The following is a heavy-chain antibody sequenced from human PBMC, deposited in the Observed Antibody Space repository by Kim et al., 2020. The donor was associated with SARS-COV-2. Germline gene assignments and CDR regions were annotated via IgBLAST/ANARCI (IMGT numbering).Heavy chain of an antibody. CDR3: ARERYDYFDY. Sequence: SETLSLTCTVSGGSISSGGYYWSWIRQHPGKGLEWIGYIYYSGSTYYNPSLKSRVTISVDTSKNQFSLKLSSVTAADTAVYYCARERYDYFDYWGQGTPVTVSS. D-gene: IGHD2-15*01. J-gene: IGHJ4*02. V-gene: IGHV4-31*03. CDR1: GGSISSGGYY. CDR2: IYYSGST.